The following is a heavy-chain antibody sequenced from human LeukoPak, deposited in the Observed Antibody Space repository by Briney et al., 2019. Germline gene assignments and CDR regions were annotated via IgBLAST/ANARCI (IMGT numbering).Heavy chain of an antibody. Sequence: GGSLRLSCAASGFTFSSYGMHWVRQAPGKGLEWVAFIRYDGSNKYYADSVKGRFTISRDNSKNTLYLQMNSLRAEDTAVYYCAKDGLSSSWYVGWFDPWGQGTLVTVSS. CDR2: IRYDGSNK. CDR1: GFTFSSYG. CDR3: AKDGLSSSWYVGWFDP. V-gene: IGHV3-30*02. D-gene: IGHD6-13*01. J-gene: IGHJ5*02.